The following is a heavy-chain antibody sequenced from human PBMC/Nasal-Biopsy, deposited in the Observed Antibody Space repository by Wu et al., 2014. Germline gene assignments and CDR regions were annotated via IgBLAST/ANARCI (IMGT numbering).Heavy chain of an antibody. V-gene: IGHV4-39*01. Sequence: TLSLTCTVSGGSISSSSYYWGWIRQPPGKGLEWIGSIYYGGSTYNNPSLKSRVTISVDTSKNQFSLKLSSVTAADTAVYYCASGSSGSRFDYWGQGTLVTVSS. CDR3: ASGSSGSRFDY. CDR1: GGSISSSSYY. CDR2: IYYGGST. D-gene: IGHD6-19*01. J-gene: IGHJ4*02.